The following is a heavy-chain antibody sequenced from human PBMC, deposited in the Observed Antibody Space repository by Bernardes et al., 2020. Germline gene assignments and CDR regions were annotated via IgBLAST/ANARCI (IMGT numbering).Heavy chain of an antibody. D-gene: IGHD6-6*01. V-gene: IGHV4-34*01. J-gene: IGHJ4*02. Sequence: LSLTCAVYSGSFNGYYWSWIRQSPGKGLEWLAEMHHNGGSNYKPSLSTRLTISLDTSKTQCSLILNSVTAADTGVYYCARGHSTSGFDVWGQGVLVTVSS. CDR1: SGSFNGYY. CDR3: ARGHSTSGFDV. CDR2: MHHNGGS.